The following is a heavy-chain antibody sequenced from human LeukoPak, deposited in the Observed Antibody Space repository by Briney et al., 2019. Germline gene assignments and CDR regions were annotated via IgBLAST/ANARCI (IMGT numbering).Heavy chain of an antibody. D-gene: IGHD2-2*01. CDR1: GFTLSSYG. V-gene: IGHV3-23*01. J-gene: IGHJ5*02. Sequence: GGSPRLSCAASGFTLSSYGMSWVRQAPGKGQEWVSAISGSGGSTYYADSVKGRFTIARDKSKNTLYLQMNSLRAEDTALYYCAKCTRSTNCFNWFDPWGQGTLVTVSS. CDR2: ISGSGGST. CDR3: AKCTRSTNCFNWFDP.